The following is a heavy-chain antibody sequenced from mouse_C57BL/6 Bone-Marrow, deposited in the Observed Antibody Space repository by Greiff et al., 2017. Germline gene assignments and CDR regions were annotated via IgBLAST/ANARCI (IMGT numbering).Heavy chain of an antibody. CDR2: IYPNSGST. CDR1: GYTFTSYW. Sequence: QVQLQQPGAELVKPGASVKLSCKASGYTFTSYWMHWVKQRPGQGLEWIGMIYPNSGSTNYNEKFKSKATLTVDKSSSTAYMRLSSLTSEDSAVXYCAMSTTVGFDYWGQGTTLTVSS. V-gene: IGHV1-64*01. CDR3: AMSTTVGFDY. D-gene: IGHD1-1*01. J-gene: IGHJ2*01.